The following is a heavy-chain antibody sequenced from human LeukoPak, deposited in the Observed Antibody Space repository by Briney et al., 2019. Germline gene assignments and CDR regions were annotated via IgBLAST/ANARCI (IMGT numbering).Heavy chain of an antibody. D-gene: IGHD6-19*01. V-gene: IGHV3-21*01. CDR2: ISSSSSSYI. J-gene: IGHJ4*02. CDR1: GFTFSSYS. Sequence: PGGSLRLSCAASGFTFSSYSMNWVRQAPGKGLEWVSSISSSSSSYIYYADSVKGRFTVSRDNAKNSLYLQMNSLRAEDTAVYYCARTYSSGWFFDYWGQGTLVTVSS. CDR3: ARTYSSGWFFDY.